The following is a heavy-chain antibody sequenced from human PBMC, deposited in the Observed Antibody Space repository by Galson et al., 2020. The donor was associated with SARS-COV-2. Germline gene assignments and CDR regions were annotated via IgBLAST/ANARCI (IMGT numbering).Heavy chain of an antibody. CDR2: LSPDGLGA. V-gene: IGHV3-30*01. J-gene: IGHJ3*01. D-gene: IGHD6-19*01. Sequence: GESLKISCAASGFTFSTSPMHWVRQAPGKGLEWVAVLSPDGLGATYADSVKGRFTISRDNSKNTLYLQMDSLSPEDTGVYFCAREAHSSGRAGTFNVWGRGTLVTVSS. CDR1: GFTFSTSP. CDR3: AREAHSSGRAGTFNV.